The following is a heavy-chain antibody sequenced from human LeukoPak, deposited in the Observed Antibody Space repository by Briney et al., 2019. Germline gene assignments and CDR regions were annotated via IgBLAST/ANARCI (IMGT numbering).Heavy chain of an antibody. Sequence: ASVKASCKASGYTFTGYYMHWVRQAPGQGLEWMGWINPNSGGTNYAQKFQGRVTMTRDTSISTAYMELSRLRSDDTAVYYCARDGVVVVAATLSSWFDPWGQGTLVTVSS. D-gene: IGHD2-15*01. CDR2: INPNSGGT. CDR1: GYTFTGYY. J-gene: IGHJ5*02. CDR3: ARDGVVVVAATLSSWFDP. V-gene: IGHV1-2*02.